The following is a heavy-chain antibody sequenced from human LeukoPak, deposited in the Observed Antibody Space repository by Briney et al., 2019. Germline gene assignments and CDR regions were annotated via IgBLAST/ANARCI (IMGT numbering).Heavy chain of an antibody. V-gene: IGHV3-23*01. Sequence: LSGGSLRLSCAASDFTFNKDWMNWVRQAPGKGLEWVSAISGSGGSTYYADSVKGRFTISRDNSKNTLYLQMNSLRAEDTAVYYCAKQYGDYFSYWGQGTLVTVSS. CDR1: DFTFNKDW. CDR2: ISGSGGST. J-gene: IGHJ4*02. CDR3: AKQYGDYFSY. D-gene: IGHD4-17*01.